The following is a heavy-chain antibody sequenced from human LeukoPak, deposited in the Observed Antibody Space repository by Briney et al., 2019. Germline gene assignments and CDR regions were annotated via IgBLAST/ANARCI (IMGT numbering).Heavy chain of an antibody. CDR2: IRYDGSNK. D-gene: IGHD1-26*01. V-gene: IGHV3-30*02. J-gene: IGHJ4*02. Sequence: PGGSLRLSCAASGFTFSSYGMHWVRQAPGKGLEWVAFIRYDGSNKYYADSVKGRFTISRDNSKSTLYLQMNSLRAEDTAVYYCAKDSKWELPYYFDYWGRGTLVTVSS. CDR3: AKDSKWELPYYFDY. CDR1: GFTFSSYG.